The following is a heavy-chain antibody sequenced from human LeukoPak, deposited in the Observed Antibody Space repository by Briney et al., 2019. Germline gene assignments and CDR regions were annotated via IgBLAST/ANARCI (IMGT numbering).Heavy chain of an antibody. CDR2: TFYRSKWYN. V-gene: IGHV6-1*01. J-gene: IGHJ4*02. CDR1: GDSVSSNTAA. D-gene: IGHD2-15*01. Sequence: SQTLSLTCVIAGDSVSSNTAAWNWIRQSPLRGLEWLGRTFYRSKWYNDYAGSVKSRITISPDTSKNHFSLQLDSVTPEDTAMYYCARDGWPAFDYWGQGSLVTVSS. CDR3: ARDGWPAFDY.